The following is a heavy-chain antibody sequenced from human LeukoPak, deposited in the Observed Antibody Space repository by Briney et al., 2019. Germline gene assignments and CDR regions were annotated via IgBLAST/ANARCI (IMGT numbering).Heavy chain of an antibody. CDR1: GYTFTGYY. V-gene: IGHV1-2*02. CDR3: ANSGSYSDWFDP. D-gene: IGHD1-26*01. J-gene: IGHJ5*02. Sequence: EASVKVSCKASGYTFTGYYMHWVRQAPGQGLEWMGWINPNSGGTNYAQKFQGRVTMTRDTSISTAYMELSRLGSDDTAVYYCANSGSYSDWFDPWGQGTLVTVSS. CDR2: INPNSGGT.